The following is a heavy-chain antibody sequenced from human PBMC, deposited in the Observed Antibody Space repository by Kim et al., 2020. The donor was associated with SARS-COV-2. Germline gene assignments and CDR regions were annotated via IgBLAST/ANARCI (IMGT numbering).Heavy chain of an antibody. CDR3: ARGLSGSYYIDY. J-gene: IGHJ4*02. D-gene: IGHD3-10*01. V-gene: IGHV1-46*01. Sequence: ASVKVSCKAFGYTFINYYVYWVRQAPGQGLEWMGMINPSGGSRTYAQKFQGRVTMTRDMSTSTVDMELSSLTSEDTAVYYCARGLSGSYYIDYWGPGTLVTVSS. CDR1: GYTFINYY. CDR2: INPSGGSR.